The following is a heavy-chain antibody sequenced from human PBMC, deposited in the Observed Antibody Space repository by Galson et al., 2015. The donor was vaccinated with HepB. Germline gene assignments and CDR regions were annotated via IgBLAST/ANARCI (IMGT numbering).Heavy chain of an antibody. CDR2: IKSKTDGGTT. Sequence: SLRLSCAASGFTFSNAWMSWVRQAPGKGLEWVGRIKSKTDGGTTDYAAPVKGRFTISRDDSKNTLYLQMNSLKTEDTAVYYCTTDPQNLRFLEWLLPDAFDIWGQGTMVTVSS. CDR3: TTDPQNLRFLEWLLPDAFDI. CDR1: GFTFSNAW. J-gene: IGHJ3*02. V-gene: IGHV3-15*01. D-gene: IGHD3-3*01.